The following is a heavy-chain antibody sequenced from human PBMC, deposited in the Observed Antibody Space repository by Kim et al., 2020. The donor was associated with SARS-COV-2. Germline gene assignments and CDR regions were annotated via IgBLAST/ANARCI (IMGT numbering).Heavy chain of an antibody. V-gene: IGHV3-73*01. Sequence: GGSLRLSCAASGFTFSGSMMHWVRQASGKGLEWVGRIRSKAHSYATAYAAPVKGRFTISRDDSKNTAYLQMNSLKTEDTAVYYCSNGLSQWGQGTLVTVS. CDR3: SNGLSQ. D-gene: IGHD2-8*01. J-gene: IGHJ4*02. CDR1: GFTFSGSM. CDR2: IRSKAHSYAT.